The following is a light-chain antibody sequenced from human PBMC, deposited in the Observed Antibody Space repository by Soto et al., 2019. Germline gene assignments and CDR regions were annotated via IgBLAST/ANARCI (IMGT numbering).Light chain of an antibody. CDR1: QSVGSTY. J-gene: IGKJ1*01. V-gene: IGKV3-20*01. CDR3: QQYGGSPQRT. Sequence: EIVLTQSPGTLSLSPGERATLSCRASQSVGSTYLAWYQQKPGQAPRLLIYGASSRATAIPDRFSGSGSGTAFTLTISRLEPEDFAVYYCQQYGGSPQRTFGQGTKVEIK. CDR2: GAS.